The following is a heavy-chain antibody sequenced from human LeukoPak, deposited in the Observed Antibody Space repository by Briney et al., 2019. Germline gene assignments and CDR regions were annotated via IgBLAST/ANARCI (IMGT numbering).Heavy chain of an antibody. CDR1: GFTFSNYD. J-gene: IGHJ4*02. Sequence: PGGSLRLSCAASGFTFSNYDMHWLRQAPGKGLEWVSFIRYHGNDKYYADSVKGRFTISRDNSKNMLYLQMNSLRAEDTAVYYCAKDQGGLLLDYWGQGTLVTVSS. V-gene: IGHV3-30*02. CDR3: AKDQGGLLLDY. CDR2: IRYHGNDK. D-gene: IGHD2-15*01.